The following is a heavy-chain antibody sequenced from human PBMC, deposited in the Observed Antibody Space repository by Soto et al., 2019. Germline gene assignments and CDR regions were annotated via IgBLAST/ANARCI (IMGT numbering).Heavy chain of an antibody. J-gene: IGHJ2*01. CDR2: ISGDGGST. D-gene: IGHD3-3*01. CDR3: AREFSTIFGVVTRYWYFDL. Sequence: GGSLRLSCVASGFTFSIYAMNWVRQAPGKGLEWVSAISGDGGSTYYANSVKGRFTISRDNSKNTLYLQMGSLRAEDMAVYYCAREFSTIFGVVTRYWYFDLWGRGTLVTVSS. CDR1: GFTFSIYA. V-gene: IGHV3-64*01.